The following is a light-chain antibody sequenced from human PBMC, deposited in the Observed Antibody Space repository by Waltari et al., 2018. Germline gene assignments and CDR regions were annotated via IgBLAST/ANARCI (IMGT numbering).Light chain of an antibody. Sequence: QSALTQPASVSGSPGQSITISCTGSRSDIGDYNYVSWYQQHPGNAPKLSIYEIHNRPSGVSSRFSGPKSGTTASPTSAGLQTEDEADYFCSSYTSSTLNVFGSGTRVTVL. CDR1: RSDIGDYNY. V-gene: IGLV2-14*03. CDR2: EIH. J-gene: IGLJ1*01. CDR3: SSYTSSTLNV.